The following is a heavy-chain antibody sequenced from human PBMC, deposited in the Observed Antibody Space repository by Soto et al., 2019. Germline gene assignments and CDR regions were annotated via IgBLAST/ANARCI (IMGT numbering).Heavy chain of an antibody. CDR3: ARDVKGADY. CDR1: GFIFRTYA. V-gene: IGHV3-30-3*01. CDR2: ISYDGGNK. Sequence: PGGSLRLSCAASGFIFRTYAMHWVRQAPGKGLEWVAFISYDGGNKYYADSVKGRFTISRDNSKNTLYLQMSGLRTDDTAVYYCARDVKGADYWGQGTLVTVSS. J-gene: IGHJ4*02.